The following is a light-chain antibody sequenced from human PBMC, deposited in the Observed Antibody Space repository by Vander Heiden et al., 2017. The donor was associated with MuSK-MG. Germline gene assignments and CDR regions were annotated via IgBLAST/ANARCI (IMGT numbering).Light chain of an antibody. CDR3: QQYNNWPPIT. Sequence: EIVMTQSPATLSMSPGERASLSCRASQSVSSDLAWYQQKPGQPPRLLIYGASTRATGIPARFSGSGYGTEFTLTISSRQSEDFALYYCQQYNNWPPITFGQGTLLEIK. CDR1: QSVSSD. V-gene: IGKV3-15*01. J-gene: IGKJ5*01. CDR2: GAS.